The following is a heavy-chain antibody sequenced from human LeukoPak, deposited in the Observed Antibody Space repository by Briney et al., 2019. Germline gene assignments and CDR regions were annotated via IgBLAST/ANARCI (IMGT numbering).Heavy chain of an antibody. Sequence: PETLSLTCAVYGGSFSGYYWSWIRQPPGKGLEWIGEINHSGSTNYNPSLKSRVTISVDTSKNQFSLKLSSVTAADTAVYYCARRGGDGYNYWFDPWGQGTLVTVSS. CDR3: ARRGGDGYNYWFDP. CDR1: GGSFSGYY. CDR2: INHSGST. V-gene: IGHV4-34*01. D-gene: IGHD5-24*01. J-gene: IGHJ5*02.